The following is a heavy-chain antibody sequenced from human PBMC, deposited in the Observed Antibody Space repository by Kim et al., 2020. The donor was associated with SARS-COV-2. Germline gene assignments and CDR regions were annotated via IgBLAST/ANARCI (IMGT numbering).Heavy chain of an antibody. D-gene: IGHD3-10*01. CDR2: ISSSSSTI. V-gene: IGHV3-48*02. Sequence: GGSLRLSCAASGFTFSSYSMNWVRQAPGKGLEWVSYISSSSSTIYYADSVKGRFTISRDNAKNSLYLQMNSLRDEDTAVYYCARDHKLRFIRVNYFDYWGQGTLVTVSS. CDR1: GFTFSSYS. J-gene: IGHJ4*02. CDR3: ARDHKLRFIRVNYFDY.